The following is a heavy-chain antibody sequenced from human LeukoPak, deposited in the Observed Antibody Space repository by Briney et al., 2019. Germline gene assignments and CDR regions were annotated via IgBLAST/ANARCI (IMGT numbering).Heavy chain of an antibody. Sequence: RASVKVSCKASGYTFTGYYMHWVRQAPGQGLEWMGWINPNSGGTNYAQKFQGRVTMTRDTSTSTVYMELSSLRSEDTAVYYCARAGYQSGYSGYGGGPFSPFHYWGQGTLVTVSS. D-gene: IGHD5-12*01. J-gene: IGHJ4*02. CDR2: INPNSGGT. CDR1: GYTFTGYY. CDR3: ARAGYQSGYSGYGGGPFSPFHY. V-gene: IGHV1-2*02.